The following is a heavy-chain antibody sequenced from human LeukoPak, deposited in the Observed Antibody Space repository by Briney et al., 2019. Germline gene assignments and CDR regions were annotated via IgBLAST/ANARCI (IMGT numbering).Heavy chain of an antibody. V-gene: IGHV4-38-2*02. D-gene: IGHD3-3*01. CDR1: GYSISSGYY. Sequence: SETLSLTCTVSGYSISSGYYWGWSRQPPGKGQDWIGSIYHSGSTYYNQSLKRRVTIPVDTCKNQFSLKLSSVTAADTAVYYCARVQYYDFWSGYYPRDWFDPWGQGTLVTVSS. J-gene: IGHJ5*02. CDR3: ARVQYYDFWSGYYPRDWFDP. CDR2: IYHSGST.